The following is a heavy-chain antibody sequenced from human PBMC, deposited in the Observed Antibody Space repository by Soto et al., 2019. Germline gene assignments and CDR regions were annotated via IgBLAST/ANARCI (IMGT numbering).Heavy chain of an antibody. CDR2: INPNSGGT. CDR1: GYTFSDYY. J-gene: IGHJ6*03. Sequence: GASVKVSCKASGYTFSDYYIHWMRQAPGQGLECMGWINPNSGGTKYAHKFQGWVTMTRDTSIKTAYMELSRLTSDDTAVYYCARESGGATATLDYYYFYMDVWGKGTTVTVSS. V-gene: IGHV1-2*04. CDR3: ARESGGATATLDYYYFYMDV. D-gene: IGHD5-12*01.